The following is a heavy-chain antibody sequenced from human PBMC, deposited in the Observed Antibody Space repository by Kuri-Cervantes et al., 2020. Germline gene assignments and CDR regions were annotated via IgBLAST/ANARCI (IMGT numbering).Heavy chain of an antibody. CDR3: ARDYYGSGNLAGMDV. V-gene: IGHV3-7*01. J-gene: IGHJ6*02. Sequence: GESLKISCAASGFTFSSYWMSWVRQAPGKGLEWVANIKQDGSEKYYVDSVKGRFTISRDNSKNTLSLQMNSLRVEDTAVYYCARDYYGSGNLAGMDVWGQGTTVTVSS. CDR1: GFTFSSYW. CDR2: IKQDGSEK. D-gene: IGHD3-10*01.